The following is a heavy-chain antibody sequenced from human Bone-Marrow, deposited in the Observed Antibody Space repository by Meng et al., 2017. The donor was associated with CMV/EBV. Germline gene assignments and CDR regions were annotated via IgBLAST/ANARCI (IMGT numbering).Heavy chain of an antibody. V-gene: IGHV3-23*03. Sequence: GESLKISCAASGFTFSSYAMSWVRQAPGKGLEWVSVIYSGGSSTYYADSVKGRFTISRDNSKNTLYLQMNSLRAEDTAVYYCAKRVSSVGAISDWGQGTLVTVSS. CDR1: GFTFSSYA. CDR3: AKRVSSVGAISD. D-gene: IGHD1-26*01. J-gene: IGHJ4*02. CDR2: IYSGGSST.